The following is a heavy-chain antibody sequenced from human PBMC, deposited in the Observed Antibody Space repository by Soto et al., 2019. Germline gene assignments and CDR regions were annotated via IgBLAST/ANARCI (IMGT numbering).Heavy chain of an antibody. V-gene: IGHV5-51*01. D-gene: IGHD2-15*01. Sequence: PGESLKISCKTSGYSFISYWVAWVRQLPGKGLEWMGTFYPGDSTSTYSPSFQGQVTISVDTSITTAYLQLNSLKASDTAMYYCARLIGYCRNNDCSWTFDVWGQGTMVTVSS. CDR3: ARLIGYCRNNDCSWTFDV. CDR1: GYSFISYW. J-gene: IGHJ3*01. CDR2: FYPGDSTS.